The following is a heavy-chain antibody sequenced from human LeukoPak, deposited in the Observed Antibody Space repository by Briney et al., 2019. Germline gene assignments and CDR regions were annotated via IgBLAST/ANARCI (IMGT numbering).Heavy chain of an antibody. CDR2: ISSSSSTI. V-gene: IGHV3-48*01. CDR1: GFTFSSYS. J-gene: IGHJ6*03. CDR3: ARVSRYDFWSGYYSHYYYYMDV. D-gene: IGHD3-3*01. Sequence: PGGSLRLSCAASGFTFSSYSMNWVRQAPGKGLEWVSYISSSSSTIYYADSVKGRFTISGDNAKNSLYLQMNSLRAEDTAVYYCARVSRYDFWSGYYSHYYYYMDVWGKGTTVTVSS.